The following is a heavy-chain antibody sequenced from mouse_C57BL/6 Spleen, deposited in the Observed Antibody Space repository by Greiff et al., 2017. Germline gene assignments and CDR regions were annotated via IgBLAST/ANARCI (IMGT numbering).Heavy chain of an antibody. CDR2: IDPSDSYT. CDR1: GYTFTSYW. D-gene: IGHD2-1*01. J-gene: IGHJ2*01. Sequence: QVQLQQPGAELVMPGASVKLSCKASGYTFTSYWMHWVKQRPGQGLEWIGEIDPSDSYTNYNQKFKGKSTLTVDKSSSTAYMQLSSLTSEDSAVYYCARGGKDFDYWGQGTTLTGSS. CDR3: ARGGKDFDY. V-gene: IGHV1-69*01.